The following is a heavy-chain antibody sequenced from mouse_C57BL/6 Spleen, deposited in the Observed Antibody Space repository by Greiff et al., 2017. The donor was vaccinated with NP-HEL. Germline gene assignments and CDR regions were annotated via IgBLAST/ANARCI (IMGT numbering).Heavy chain of an antibody. CDR1: GFTFNTYA. V-gene: IGHV10-3*01. D-gene: IGHD3-1*01. CDR3: VREGEFGDYFDY. J-gene: IGHJ2*01. CDR2: IRSKSSNYAT. Sequence: EVMLVESGGGLVQPKGSLKLSCAASGFTFNTYAMHWVHQAPGKGLEWVARIRSKSSNYATYYADSVKDRFTISRDDSQSMLYLQMNNLKTEDTAMYYCVREGEFGDYFDYWGQGTTLTVSS.